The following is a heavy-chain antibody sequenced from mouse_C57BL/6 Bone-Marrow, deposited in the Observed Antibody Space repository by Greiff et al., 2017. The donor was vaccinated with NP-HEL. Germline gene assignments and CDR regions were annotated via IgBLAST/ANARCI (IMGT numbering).Heavy chain of an antibody. J-gene: IGHJ3*01. D-gene: IGHD2-3*01. CDR3: ARRGGNGYYVGFAY. CDR2: ISSGGRYT. CDR1: GFTFSSYG. Sequence: EVQLVESGGDLVKPGGSLKLSCAASGFTFSSYGMSWVRQTPDKRLEWVATISSGGRYTYYPDSVKGRFTISRDNAKNTLYLQMSSLKSEDTAMYYCARRGGNGYYVGFAYWGQGTLVTVSA. V-gene: IGHV5-6*01.